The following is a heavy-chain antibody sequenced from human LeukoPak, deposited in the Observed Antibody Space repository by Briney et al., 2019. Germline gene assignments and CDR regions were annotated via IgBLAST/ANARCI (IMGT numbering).Heavy chain of an antibody. D-gene: IGHD3-10*01. CDR1: GFTFRLYA. Sequence: PGGSLRLSCVASGFTFRLYAMSWVRQAPGKGLEWVSSITSRDGTTYYADSGKGRFTISRDNSKNTLYLQMNSLRAEDTAVYYCANDRPNYFGPGGDYYTRDGDYWGQGTLVTVSS. CDR3: ANDRPNYFGPGGDYYTRDGDY. V-gene: IGHV3-23*01. CDR2: ITSRDGTT. J-gene: IGHJ4*02.